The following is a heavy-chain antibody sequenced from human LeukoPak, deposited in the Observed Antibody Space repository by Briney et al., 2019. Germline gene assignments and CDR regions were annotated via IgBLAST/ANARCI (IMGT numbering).Heavy chain of an antibody. V-gene: IGHV4-4*07. Sequence: SETLSLTCTVSGGSISSYYWSWIRQPAGKGLEWIGRIYTSGSTNYNPSLKSRVTMSVDTSKNQFSLTLSSGTAEDTAVYYCAREAPYYYDSSGYYPYYYGMDVWGQGTTVTVSS. D-gene: IGHD3-22*01. J-gene: IGHJ6*02. CDR2: IYTSGST. CDR3: AREAPYYYDSSGYYPYYYGMDV. CDR1: GGSISSYY.